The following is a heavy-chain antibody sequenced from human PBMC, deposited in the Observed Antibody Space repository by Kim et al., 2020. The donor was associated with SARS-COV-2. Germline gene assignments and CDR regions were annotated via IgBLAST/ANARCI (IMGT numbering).Heavy chain of an antibody. J-gene: IGHJ4*02. D-gene: IGHD3-22*01. CDR3: ARDQHLVVVISGGYLDY. V-gene: IGHV3-30*07. Sequence: SVKGRFTISRGNSKNTFYLQMNSLRAEDTAVYYCARDQHLVVVISGGYLDYWGQGTLVTVSS.